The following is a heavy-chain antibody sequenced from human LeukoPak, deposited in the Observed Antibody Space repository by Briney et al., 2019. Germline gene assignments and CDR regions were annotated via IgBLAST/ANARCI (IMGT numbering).Heavy chain of an antibody. D-gene: IGHD3-22*01. CDR1: RGSLSNYY. J-gene: IGHJ3*02. Sequence: TSETLSLTCTVSRGSLSNYYWSWIRQPAGKGLEWIGRIYTSGSTNYNPSLKSRVTMSVDTSKNQFSLRLRSVPDADADGYYCARVRDSSGYYLGAFDIWGQGTMVTVSS. CDR3: ARVRDSSGYYLGAFDI. V-gene: IGHV4-4*07. CDR2: IYTSGST.